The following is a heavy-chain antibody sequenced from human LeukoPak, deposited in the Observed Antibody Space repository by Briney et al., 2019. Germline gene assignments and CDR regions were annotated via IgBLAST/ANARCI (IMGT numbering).Heavy chain of an antibody. CDR2: IYHDGST. V-gene: IGHV4-4*02. CDR1: GGSISSNNW. J-gene: IGHJ4*02. D-gene: IGHD5-18*01. Sequence: PSETLSLTCAVSGGSISSNNWWIWVRQSPEKGLEWIGEIYHDGSTNYNPSLKSRVTISMDKSKNQLSLKLNFVTAADTAVYYCARDRGGYTYGHDYWGQGTLVTVSS. CDR3: ARDRGGYTYGHDY.